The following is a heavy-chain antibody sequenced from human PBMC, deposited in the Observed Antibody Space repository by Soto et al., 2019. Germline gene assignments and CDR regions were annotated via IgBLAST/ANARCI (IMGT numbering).Heavy chain of an antibody. CDR2: INTDGSVA. CDR3: VRDMQLWRLDS. D-gene: IGHD2-21*01. V-gene: IGHV3-74*03. J-gene: IGHJ4*02. CDR1: GLTFRSFW. Sequence: EVQLVESGGGLVQPGESLRLSCAASGLTFRSFWRHWVRQAPGKGLVWVSRINTDGSVAMYVDSVKGRFTISRDNAKNTLYLHMNSLRAEDTAVYYCVRDMQLWRLDSGGQGTLVTVSS.